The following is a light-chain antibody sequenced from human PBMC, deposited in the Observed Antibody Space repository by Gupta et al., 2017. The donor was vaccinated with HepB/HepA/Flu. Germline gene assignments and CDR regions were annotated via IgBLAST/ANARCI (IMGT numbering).Light chain of an antibody. V-gene: IGKV3-20*01. CDR3: QHESNSLIN. Sequence: IVLTPSPATLSLSTGERATILCRASKRFRSNYLAWYQQKPGQAPRLLIYDASSRATGFPDRFSGGGCGTEFILTISRREPDDFAVYSCQHESNSLINFGQGTPLDIK. CDR2: DAS. CDR1: KRFRSNY. J-gene: IGKJ5*01.